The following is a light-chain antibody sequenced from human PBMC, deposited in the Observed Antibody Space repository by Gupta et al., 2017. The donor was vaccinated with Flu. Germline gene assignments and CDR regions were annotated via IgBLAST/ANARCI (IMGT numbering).Light chain of an antibody. J-gene: IGLJ3*02. V-gene: IGLV2-14*03. CDR2: DLT. CDR1: GSDVGSTIY. CDR3: NSDTGSSTPLV. Sequence: QPALTQPASVSGSPGQSITISFTGTGSDVGSTIYVSWYQHHPGKAPKLIIYDLTKRPSGVASRFSGSKSGNTASLIISGLQPDDEADYYCNSDTGSSTPLVFGGGTKLTVL.